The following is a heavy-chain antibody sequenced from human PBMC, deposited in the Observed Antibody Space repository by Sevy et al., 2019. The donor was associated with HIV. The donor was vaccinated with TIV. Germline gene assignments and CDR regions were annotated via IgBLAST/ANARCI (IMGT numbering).Heavy chain of an antibody. CDR3: VGPKLTYSSGWHYFDY. D-gene: IGHD6-19*01. CDR1: GASISSTDYY. V-gene: IGHV4-39*01. Sequence: SESLSLTCTVSGASISSTDYYWGWIRQSPGKGLEWIASIRHGGYTFYNPSLKSRVSISTDTSKNQFSLKLRFVSAAETSIYYCVGPKLTYSSGWHYFDYWGQGTVVIVSS. CDR2: IRHGGYT. J-gene: IGHJ4*02.